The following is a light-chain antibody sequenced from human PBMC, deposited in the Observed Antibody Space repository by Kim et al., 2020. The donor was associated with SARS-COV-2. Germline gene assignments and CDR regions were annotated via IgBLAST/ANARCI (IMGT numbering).Light chain of an antibody. J-gene: IGLJ3*02. Sequence: ASVQRTCTMRRGHSNYANARPQQKPEKGPRYLIKLNSEGSHSKGDGIPDSFSGSSSGAEHYLTISSLQSEDEADYYCQTWGNGIQVFGGGTQLTVL. CDR2: LNSEGSH. CDR3: QTWGNGIQV. V-gene: IGLV4-69*01. CDR1: RGHSNYA.